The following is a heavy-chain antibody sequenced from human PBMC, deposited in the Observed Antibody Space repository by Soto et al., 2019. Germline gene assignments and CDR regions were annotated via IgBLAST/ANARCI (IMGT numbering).Heavy chain of an antibody. J-gene: IGHJ4*02. Sequence: GGSLRLSCAASGFTFSTYTMNWVRQAPGKGLEWVSAVLQTGSSTFYADSVKGRFTISRDNSQNTLYLQMNNLRAEDTAVYYCAKDFTPDGYWDFDYWGQGTLVTVSS. V-gene: IGHV3-23*01. D-gene: IGHD4-17*01. CDR2: VLQTGSST. CDR3: AKDFTPDGYWDFDY. CDR1: GFTFSTYT.